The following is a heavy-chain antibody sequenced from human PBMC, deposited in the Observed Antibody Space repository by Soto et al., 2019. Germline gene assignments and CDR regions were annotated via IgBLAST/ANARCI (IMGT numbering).Heavy chain of an antibody. CDR2: IYPGDSDT. CDR3: ARVYYGSGSYYANYYGMDV. Sequence: PGESLKISCKGSGYSFTSYWIGWVRQMPGKGLEWMGIIYPGDSDTRYSPSFQGQVTISADKSISTAYLQWSSLKASDTAMYYCARVYYGSGSYYANYYGMDVWGQGTTVTVSS. D-gene: IGHD3-10*01. J-gene: IGHJ6*02. V-gene: IGHV5-51*01. CDR1: GYSFTSYW.